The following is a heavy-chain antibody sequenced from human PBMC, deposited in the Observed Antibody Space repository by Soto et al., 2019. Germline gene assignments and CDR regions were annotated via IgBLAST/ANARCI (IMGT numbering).Heavy chain of an antibody. CDR3: ARGTVHFDY. Sequence: QVQLVESGGGGVQPGRSLRLSCAASGFTFSTYGMHWVRQAPGKGLEWVAVIWYAGSNKYYADSVKGRFTISRDNSKNTLYLQMNSLRAEDTAVYYCARGTVHFDYWGQGTLVTVSS. V-gene: IGHV3-33*01. D-gene: IGHD4-17*01. CDR2: IWYAGSNK. CDR1: GFTFSTYG. J-gene: IGHJ4*02.